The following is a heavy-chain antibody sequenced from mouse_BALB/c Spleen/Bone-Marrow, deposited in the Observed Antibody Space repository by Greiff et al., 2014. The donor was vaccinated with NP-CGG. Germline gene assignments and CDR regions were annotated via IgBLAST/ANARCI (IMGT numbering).Heavy chain of an antibody. D-gene: IGHD4-1*01. J-gene: IGHJ2*01. CDR1: GYSITRGYY. CDR3: ARGAITGYFDY. Sequence: QLKGARPGLGKTSQALFLTRSVTGYSITRGYYWEWVRQFSGKKMEWMGYISYDGSNNYNPSLKNRISITRDTSKNQFFLKLNSVTTEDTATYYCARGAITGYFDYWGQGTTLTVSS. V-gene: IGHV3-6*02. CDR2: ISYDGSN.